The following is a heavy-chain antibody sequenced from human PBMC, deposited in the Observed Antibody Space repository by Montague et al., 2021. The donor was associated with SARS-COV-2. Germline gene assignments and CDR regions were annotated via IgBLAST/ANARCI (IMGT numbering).Heavy chain of an antibody. V-gene: IGHV4-59*01. Sequence: SETLSLTCTVSGGSIDGNHWTWVRQSPGKGLEWIGQIGSTNYNPSLESRISTSVDTSKSQFSLNLASVTAADSAIYYCAMLYGGGGERGYWGQGTLVTVSS. J-gene: IGHJ4*02. CDR2: IGST. D-gene: IGHD2-21*01. CDR3: AMLYGGGGERGY. CDR1: GGSIDGNH.